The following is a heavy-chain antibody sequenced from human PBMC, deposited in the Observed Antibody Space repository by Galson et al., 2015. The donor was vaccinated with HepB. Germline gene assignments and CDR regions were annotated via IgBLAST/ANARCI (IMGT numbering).Heavy chain of an antibody. J-gene: IGHJ3*02. CDR2: IKQDGSEK. V-gene: IGHV3-7*03. D-gene: IGHD3-22*01. CDR1: GFTFSSYW. Sequence: SLRLSCAASGFTFSSYWMSWVRQAPGKGLEWVANIKQDGSEKYYVDSVKGRFTISRDNAKNSLYLQMDSLRAEDTAVYYCAWGFPPSGYLLAGAFDIWGQGTMVTVSS. CDR3: AWGFPPSGYLLAGAFDI.